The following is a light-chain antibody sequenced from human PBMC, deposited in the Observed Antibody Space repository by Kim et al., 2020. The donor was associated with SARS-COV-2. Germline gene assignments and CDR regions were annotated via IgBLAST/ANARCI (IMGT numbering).Light chain of an antibody. CDR3: QVWDSTIIVV. J-gene: IGLJ2*01. V-gene: IGLV3-9*01. Sequence: VALGQTARITCGGNDLGSRNVHWYQQKPGQAPVLVIYRINNRPSGIPDRFSGSNSGNTATLTISRAQAGDEADYFCQVWDSTIIVVFGGGTQLTVL. CDR2: RIN. CDR1: DLGSRN.